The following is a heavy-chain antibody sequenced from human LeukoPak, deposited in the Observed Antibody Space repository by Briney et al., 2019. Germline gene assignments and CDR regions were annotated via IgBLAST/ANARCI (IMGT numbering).Heavy chain of an antibody. J-gene: IGHJ6*02. CDR1: GGSISSYY. CDR2: IYYSGST. Sequence: PSETLSLTCTVSGGSISSYYWSWIRQFPGKGLEWIGYIYYSGSTNYNPSLKSRVTISVDTSKNQFSLRLSSVTAADTAVYYCARVSGATITTYYGMDVWGQGTTVTVS. D-gene: IGHD5-12*01. CDR3: ARVSGATITTYYGMDV. V-gene: IGHV4-59*08.